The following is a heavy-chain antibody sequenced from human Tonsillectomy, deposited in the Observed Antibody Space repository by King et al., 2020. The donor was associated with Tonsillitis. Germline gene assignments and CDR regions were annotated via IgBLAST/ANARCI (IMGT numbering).Heavy chain of an antibody. V-gene: IGHV3-30*04. D-gene: IGHD5-18*01. Sequence: VQLVESGGGVVQPGRSLRLSCAASGFTFSSFAMHWVRQAPGKGLEWVAIISYDGGNKYYADSVKGRFTISRDNSKNTLYLQMDSLRAEDTAVYYCARDGDSYGYTWGQGTLVTVSS. CDR2: ISYDGGNK. CDR1: GFTFSSFA. J-gene: IGHJ5*02. CDR3: ARDGDSYGYT.